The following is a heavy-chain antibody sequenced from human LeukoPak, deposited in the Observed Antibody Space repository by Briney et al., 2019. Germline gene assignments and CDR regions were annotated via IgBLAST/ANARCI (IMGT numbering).Heavy chain of an antibody. CDR2: IDPDGITT. Sequence: GGSLRLSCAASGFTLSGYWMHWVRQAPGEGLVWVSRIDPDGITTNYADSVKGRFTTSRDNARNTLYLQMNSLAAEDTALYYCTRVQAGRSGLMDVWGRGTTVTVSS. D-gene: IGHD2-8*02. CDR3: TRVQAGRSGLMDV. V-gene: IGHV3-74*01. CDR1: GFTLSGYW. J-gene: IGHJ6*02.